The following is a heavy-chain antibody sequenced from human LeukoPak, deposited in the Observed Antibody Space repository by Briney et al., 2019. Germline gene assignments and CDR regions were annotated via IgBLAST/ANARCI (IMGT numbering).Heavy chain of an antibody. D-gene: IGHD5/OR15-5a*01. CDR2: ISWDGIST. J-gene: IGHJ6*03. V-gene: IGHV3-43*01. CDR3: ARSVRNYYYYIDV. Sequence: GGSLRLSGAASGFNFNDYAMHWVRQTPGQGLEWVSLISWDGISTYYADSLKGRFTISRDNTEKSLFLHINSLRPEDTALYYCARSVRNYYYYIDVWGKGTMVTVS. CDR1: GFNFNDYA.